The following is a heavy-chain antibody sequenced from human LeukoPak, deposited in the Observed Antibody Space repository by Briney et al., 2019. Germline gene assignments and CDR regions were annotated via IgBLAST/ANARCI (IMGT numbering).Heavy chain of an antibody. J-gene: IGHJ6*03. CDR2: IYSGGST. CDR1: GFTVSSNY. Sequence: GGSLRLSCAASGFTVSSNYINWVRQAPGRGLEWVSLIYSGGSTYYADSVKGRFTISRDNSKNTLYLQMNSLRAEDTAVYYCARTYYYNYMDVWGKGTTVTVSS. CDR3: ARTYYYNYMDV. V-gene: IGHV3-53*01.